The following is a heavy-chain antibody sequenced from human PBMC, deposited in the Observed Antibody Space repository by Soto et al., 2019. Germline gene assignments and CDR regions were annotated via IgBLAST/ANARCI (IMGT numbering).Heavy chain of an antibody. CDR2: IYDSESA. D-gene: IGHD6-6*01. V-gene: IGHV4-31*03. CDR3: ERASSSSSAADY. Sequence: QVQLQESGAGLLKSSQTLSLICNVSGESISSGGYYWGWIRQHPGKGLEWIGYIYDSESAYYNQSLTSRVTISMDTSKNQFAMKLSSVTAADTAVYYCERASSSSSAADYWGQGTLVTVSS. J-gene: IGHJ4*02. CDR1: GESISSGGYY.